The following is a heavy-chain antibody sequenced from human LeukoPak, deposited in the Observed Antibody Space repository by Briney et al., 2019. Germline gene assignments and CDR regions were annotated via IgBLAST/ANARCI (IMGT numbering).Heavy chain of an antibody. V-gene: IGHV1-69*13. J-gene: IGHJ4*02. CDR3: ARVKVGATIQPFDY. CDR2: IIPIFGTA. CDR1: GYTFTSYA. D-gene: IGHD1-26*01. Sequence: GASVKVSCKASGYTFTSYAISWVRQAPGQGLEWMGGIIPIFGTANYAQKFQGRVTITADESTSTAYMELSSLRSEDTAVYYCARVKVGATIQPFDYWGQGTLVTVSS.